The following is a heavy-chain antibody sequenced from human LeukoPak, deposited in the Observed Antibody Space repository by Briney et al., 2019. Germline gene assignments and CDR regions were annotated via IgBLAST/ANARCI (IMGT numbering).Heavy chain of an antibody. CDR2: ISSSSSTI. Sequence: GGSLRLSCAASGFTFSSYSMNRVRQAPGKGLERVSYISSSSSTIYYADSVKGRFTISRGNAKNSLYLQMNSLRAEDTAVYYCARVHYYDSSGYGYWGQGTLVTVSS. CDR1: GFTFSSYS. CDR3: ARVHYYDSSGYGY. D-gene: IGHD3-22*01. V-gene: IGHV3-48*04. J-gene: IGHJ4*02.